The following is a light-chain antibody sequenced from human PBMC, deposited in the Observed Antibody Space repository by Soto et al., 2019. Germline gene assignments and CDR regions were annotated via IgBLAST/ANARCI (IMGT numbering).Light chain of an antibody. CDR2: LGS. J-gene: IGKJ5*01. CDR1: QILVHSNGYSY. CDR3: MQALQIIT. V-gene: IGKV2-28*01. Sequence: SLSPISLPVTPGEPASISCRYSQILVHSNGYSYLDWYLQKPGQSPQLLIYLGSNRASGVPDRFSGSGSGTDFTLKISRVEAEDVGVYYCMQALQIITFGQGTRLDIK.